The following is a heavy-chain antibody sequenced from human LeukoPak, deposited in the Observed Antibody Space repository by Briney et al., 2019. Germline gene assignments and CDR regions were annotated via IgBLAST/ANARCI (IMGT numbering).Heavy chain of an antibody. CDR1: GFTFSSYG. Sequence: PGGSLRLSCAASGFTFSSYGMHWVRQAPGKGLEWVTFIQYDGSNKYYADSVKGRFTISRDNSENTVYLQMNSLRTEDTAVYYCARSLTMVRAYDYWGQGTLVTVSS. D-gene: IGHD3-10*01. CDR3: ARSLTMVRAYDY. CDR2: IQYDGSNK. J-gene: IGHJ4*02. V-gene: IGHV3-30*02.